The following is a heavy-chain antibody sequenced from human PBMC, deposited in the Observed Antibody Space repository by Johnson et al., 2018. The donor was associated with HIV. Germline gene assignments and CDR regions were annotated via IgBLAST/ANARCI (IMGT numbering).Heavy chain of an antibody. CDR3: ARRGNWNYLKSAFDI. CDR1: GFTFSSYG. J-gene: IGHJ3*02. Sequence: VQLVESGGGVVQPGRSLRLSCAASGFTFSSYGMHWVRQAPGKGLEWVAVISYDGSNKYYADSVKGRFTISRDNAKNSLYLQMNSLRAEDTAVYHCARRGNWNYLKSAFDIWGQGTMVTVSS. CDR2: ISYDGSNK. V-gene: IGHV3-30*03. D-gene: IGHD1-7*01.